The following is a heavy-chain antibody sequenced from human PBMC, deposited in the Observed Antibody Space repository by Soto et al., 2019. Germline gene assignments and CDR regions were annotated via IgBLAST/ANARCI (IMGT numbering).Heavy chain of an antibody. Sequence: SETLSLTCSVSGGSISGSYWSWIRQSPGKGLGWLVYVYYTGSTNYSPSLRSRVSISVDTSKNEFSLRLSSVTAADTAVYFCARSVAVPGAHIDYWGQGTQVTVSS. V-gene: IGHV4-59*01. D-gene: IGHD6-19*01. CDR2: VYYTGST. CDR1: GGSISGSY. J-gene: IGHJ4*02. CDR3: ARSVAVPGAHIDY.